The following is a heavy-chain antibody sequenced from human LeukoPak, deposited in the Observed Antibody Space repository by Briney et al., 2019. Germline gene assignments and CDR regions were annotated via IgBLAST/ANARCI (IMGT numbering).Heavy chain of an antibody. V-gene: IGHV1-46*01. J-gene: IGHJ6*02. D-gene: IGHD3-22*01. Sequence: ASVKVSCKASGYTFTSYYMHWVRQAPGQGLEWMGIINPSGGSTSYAQKFQGRVTMTRDTSTSTVYMELSSLRSEDTAVYYCATDLIGDYYYYGMDVWGQGTTVTVSS. CDR3: ATDLIGDYYYYGMDV. CDR1: GYTFTSYY. CDR2: INPSGGST.